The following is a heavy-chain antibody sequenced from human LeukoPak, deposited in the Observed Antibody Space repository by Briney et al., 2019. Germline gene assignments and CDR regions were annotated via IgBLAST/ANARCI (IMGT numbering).Heavy chain of an antibody. CDR1: GYTFTNFD. D-gene: IGHD2-2*01. J-gene: IGHJ4*02. CDR3: ARAPMGTAAFY. Sequence: ASVKVSCKASGYTFTNFDINWVRQAPGRGLEWMGWMNPVTGDAGSTQKFQGRVTLTRDTSISTAYMELSSLTSDDTAFYYCARAPMGTAAFYWGQGTLVTVSS. V-gene: IGHV1-8*01. CDR2: MNPVTGDA.